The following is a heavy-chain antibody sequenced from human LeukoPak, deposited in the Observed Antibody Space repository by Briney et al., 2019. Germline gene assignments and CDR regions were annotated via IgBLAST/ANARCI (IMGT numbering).Heavy chain of an antibody. Sequence: GGSLRLSCAASGFTFSSYTMNWVRQAPGKGLEWVSSISSSSSYISYADSVKGRFTISRDNAKNSLYLQMNSLRAEDTAVYYCARDVTHCGGDCYSGDYWGQGTLVTVSS. CDR2: ISSSSSYI. J-gene: IGHJ4*02. V-gene: IGHV3-21*01. CDR1: GFTFSSYT. CDR3: ARDVTHCGGDCYSGDY. D-gene: IGHD2-21*02.